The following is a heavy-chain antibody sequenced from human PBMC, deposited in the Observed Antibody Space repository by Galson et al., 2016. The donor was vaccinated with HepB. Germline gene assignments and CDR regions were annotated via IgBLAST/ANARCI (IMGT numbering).Heavy chain of an antibody. J-gene: IGHJ4*02. V-gene: IGHV3-30*18. CDR2: ISYDGSNK. D-gene: IGHD2-2*01. Sequence: SLRLSCAASGFTFSSYGMHWVRQAPGKGLEWVAFISYDGSNKKYADSVKGRFTISRDNSKQTLYLQMNSLRAEDTAVYYCAKDGRIYCSSASCHDYFHYWGQGTLVTVSS. CDR1: GFTFSSYG. CDR3: AKDGRIYCSSASCHDYFHY.